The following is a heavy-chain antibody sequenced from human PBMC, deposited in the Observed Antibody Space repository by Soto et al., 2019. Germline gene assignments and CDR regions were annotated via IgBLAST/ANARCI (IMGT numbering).Heavy chain of an antibody. D-gene: IGHD2-15*01. CDR1: GGTFGSYA. CDR2: VIPIFGTP. CDR3: AKIRWTISLREEDAI. Sequence: QVQLVQSGAEVQKPGSSVKVSCKSSGGTFGSYAISWVRQAPGQGLEWMGGVIPIFGTPHYAQKFHGRVTMTADVTTGTAYLELSSLKSADRSVYYCAKIRWTISLREEDAIWGQGTVVTVS. J-gene: IGHJ4*02. V-gene: IGHV1-69*01.